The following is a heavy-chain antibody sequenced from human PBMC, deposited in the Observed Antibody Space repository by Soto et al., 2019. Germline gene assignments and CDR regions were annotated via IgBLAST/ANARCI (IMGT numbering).Heavy chain of an antibody. Sequence: SVKVSCKASGGTFSSYAISWVRQAPGQGLEWMGGIIPIFGTANYAQKFQGRVTITADKSTSTAYMELSSLRSEDTAVYYCARGDYYYDSSGYYLNWFDTWGQGTLVTVSS. J-gene: IGHJ5*02. V-gene: IGHV1-69*06. CDR2: IIPIFGTA. D-gene: IGHD3-22*01. CDR3: ARGDYYYDSSGYYLNWFDT. CDR1: GGTFSSYA.